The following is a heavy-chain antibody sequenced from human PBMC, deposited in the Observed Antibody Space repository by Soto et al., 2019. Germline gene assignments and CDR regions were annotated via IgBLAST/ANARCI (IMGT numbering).Heavy chain of an antibody. CDR3: ARGSSGLSFDI. J-gene: IGHJ3*02. CDR1: CLTSTIYA. Sequence: VQVCFKGSCLTSTIYAISLRGQAPGQGLEWMGWISAYSGNTNYAQKFQGRVTMTTDTSTSTAYLELRSLRSDDTAALYCARGSSGLSFDIWGRGTMVTVSS. V-gene: IGHV1-18*01. CDR2: ISAYSGNT. D-gene: IGHD3-22*01.